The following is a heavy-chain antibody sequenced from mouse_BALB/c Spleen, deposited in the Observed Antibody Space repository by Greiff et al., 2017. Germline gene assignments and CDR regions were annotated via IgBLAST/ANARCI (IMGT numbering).Heavy chain of an antibody. J-gene: IGHJ3*01. D-gene: IGHD2-4*01. CDR2: ISSGSSTI. Sequence: DVKLVESGGGLVQPGGSRKLSCAASGFTFSSFGMHWVQAPEKGLEWVAYISSGSSTIYYADTVKGRFTISRDNPKNTLFLQMTSLRSEDTAMYYCARGDDYGAWFAYWGQGTLVTVSA. CDR3: ARGDDYGAWFAY. CDR1: GFTFSSFG. V-gene: IGHV5-17*02.